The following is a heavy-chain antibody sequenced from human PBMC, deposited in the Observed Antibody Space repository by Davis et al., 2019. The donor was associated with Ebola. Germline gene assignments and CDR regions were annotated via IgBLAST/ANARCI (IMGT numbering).Heavy chain of an antibody. V-gene: IGHV5-51*01. Sequence: GESLKTPCQGSGYSLPNYWIAWVRQMPGKGLELMGIIYPGDSDTRYSPSFQGQVTISADTSISTAYLQWSSLKASDTAMYYCARWSYSHGGDYWGQGSLVTVSS. CDR1: GYSLPNYW. D-gene: IGHD1-26*01. J-gene: IGHJ4*02. CDR2: IYPGDSDT. CDR3: ARWSYSHGGDY.